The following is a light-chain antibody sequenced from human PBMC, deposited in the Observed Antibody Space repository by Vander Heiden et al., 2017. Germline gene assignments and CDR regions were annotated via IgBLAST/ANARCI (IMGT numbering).Light chain of an antibody. CDR2: AAS. J-gene: IGKJ5*01. CDR1: QGISSY. CDR3: QQLNSYPIT. Sequence: DIQLTQSPSFLSASVGDRVTITYRASQGISSYLAWYQQKPGKAPKLLIYAASTLQRGVPSRFSGSGAGTEFTLTISSLQPEDFATYYCQQLNSYPITFGQGTRLEIK. V-gene: IGKV1-9*01.